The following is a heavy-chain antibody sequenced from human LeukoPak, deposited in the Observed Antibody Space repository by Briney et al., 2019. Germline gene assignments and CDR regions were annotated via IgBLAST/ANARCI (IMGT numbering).Heavy chain of an antibody. D-gene: IGHD6-19*01. V-gene: IGHV1-2*02. J-gene: IGHJ6*02. Sequence: GASVKVSCKASGYTFTGYYMHWVRQAPGQGLEWMGWINPNSGGTNYAQKFQGRVTMTRDTSISTAYMELSRLRSDDTAVYYCARCRRAAVAGTRTYYYYGMDVWGQGTTVTVSS. CDR3: ARCRRAAVAGTRTYYYYGMDV. CDR2: INPNSGGT. CDR1: GYTFTGYY.